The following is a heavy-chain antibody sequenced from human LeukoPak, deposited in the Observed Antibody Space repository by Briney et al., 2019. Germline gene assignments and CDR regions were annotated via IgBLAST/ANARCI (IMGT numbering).Heavy chain of an antibody. D-gene: IGHD3-10*01. Sequence: ASVNVSCKASGYTFISYGISWVRQAPGQGLEWMGWISAYNGNTNYAQKLQGRVTMTTDTSTSTAYMELRSLRSDDTAVYHCARDGRFGELSDYWGQGTLVTVSS. CDR2: ISAYNGNT. CDR3: ARDGRFGELSDY. V-gene: IGHV1-18*01. CDR1: GYTFISYG. J-gene: IGHJ4*02.